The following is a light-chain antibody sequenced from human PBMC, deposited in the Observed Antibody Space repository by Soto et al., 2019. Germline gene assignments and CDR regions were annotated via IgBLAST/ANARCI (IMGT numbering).Light chain of an antibody. Sequence: QSALTQPPSASGTPGQRVTISCSGSISNIGSNSLNWYQQLPGTSPKLLIYNNSQRPSGVPDRFSGSQSGTSASLAISGLQSEDEADYYCAAWDASLNGVIFGGGTQLTVL. CDR2: NNS. CDR1: ISNIGSNS. CDR3: AAWDASLNGVI. J-gene: IGLJ2*01. V-gene: IGLV1-44*01.